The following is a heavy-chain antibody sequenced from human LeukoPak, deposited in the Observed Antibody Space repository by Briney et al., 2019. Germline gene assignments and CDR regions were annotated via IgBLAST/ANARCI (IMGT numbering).Heavy chain of an antibody. CDR3: ARDPGLDYGDYGDEYYYYGMDV. CDR1: GFTFSSYA. V-gene: IGHV3-66*01. D-gene: IGHD4-17*01. J-gene: IGHJ6*02. Sequence: PGRSLRLSCAASGFTFSSYAMHWVRQAPGKGLEWVSVIYSGGSTYYADSVKGRFTISRDNSKNTPYLQMNSLRAEDTAVYYCARDPGLDYGDYGDEYYYYGMDVWGQGTTVTVSS. CDR2: IYSGGST.